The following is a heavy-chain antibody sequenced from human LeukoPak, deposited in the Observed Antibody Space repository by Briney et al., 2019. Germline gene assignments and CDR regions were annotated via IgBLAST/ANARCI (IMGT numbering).Heavy chain of an antibody. CDR1: AGSIASSTHF. CDR3: ARPRGSTGFFDF. Sequence: PSETLSLTCSVSAGSIASSTHFWGWIRQTPGEGLEWILSVFFQNIYYNQSVQSRVSISVDTSKSHFSLDLRSLTGADTGLYHCARPRGSTGFFDFWGRGIVVTVSS. D-gene: IGHD1-26*01. V-gene: IGHV4-39*02. J-gene: IGHJ4*02. CDR2: VFFQNI.